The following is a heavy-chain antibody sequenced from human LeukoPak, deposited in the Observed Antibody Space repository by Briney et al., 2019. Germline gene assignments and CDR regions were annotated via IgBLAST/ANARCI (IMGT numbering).Heavy chain of an antibody. CDR2: ISYDGSNK. J-gene: IGHJ4*02. CDR3: SSYPTDSPY. V-gene: IGHV3-30-3*01. D-gene: IGHD2-15*01. CDR1: GFTFSSYA. Sequence: PGGSLRLSCAASGFTFSSYAMRWVRQAPGKGLEWVAVISYDGSNKYYADSVKGRFTISRDNSKNTLYLQMNSLRAEDTAVYYCSSYPTDSPYWGQGTLVTVSS.